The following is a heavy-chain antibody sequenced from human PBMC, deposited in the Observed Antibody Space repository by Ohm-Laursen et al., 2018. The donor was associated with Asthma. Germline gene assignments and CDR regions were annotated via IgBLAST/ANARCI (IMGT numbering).Heavy chain of an antibody. J-gene: IGHJ4*02. Sequence: SLRLSCAASGFTFSSYWMSWVRQAPGKGLEWVANIKQDGSEKYYVDSVKGRFTISRDNSKNTLYLQMNSLRVDDTAVYYCAYEFGGSGDYWGQGTLVTVSS. CDR1: GFTFSSYW. D-gene: IGHD3-10*01. CDR3: AYEFGGSGDY. CDR2: IKQDGSEK. V-gene: IGHV3-7*01.